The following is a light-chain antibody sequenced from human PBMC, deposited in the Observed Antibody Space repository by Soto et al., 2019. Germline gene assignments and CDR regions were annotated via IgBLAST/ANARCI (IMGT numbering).Light chain of an antibody. V-gene: IGKV1-5*03. CDR1: QSISSW. CDR3: QQYKSHPYT. Sequence: DIQMTQSPSTLSASVGDRVTITCRASQSISSWLAWYQQKPGKAPKLLIYKASTFESGVPSTFSGTGSGTEFTLTISSLQPDDPATYYCQQYKSHPYTFGQGTNLVIK. CDR2: KAS. J-gene: IGKJ2*01.